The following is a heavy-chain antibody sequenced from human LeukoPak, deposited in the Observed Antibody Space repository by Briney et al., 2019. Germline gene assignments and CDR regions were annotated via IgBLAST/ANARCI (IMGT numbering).Heavy chain of an antibody. Sequence: SETLSLTCTVSGGSISGYYWSWIRQPAGKGLEWIGRIYTSGSTKYNPSLKGRVTMSLDTSKNQFSLKLSSVTAADTAVYYCARYNFGSDYFSNWGQGTLVTVSS. J-gene: IGHJ4*02. CDR1: GGSISGYY. CDR3: ARYNFGSDYFSN. CDR2: IYTSGST. D-gene: IGHD2/OR15-2a*01. V-gene: IGHV4-4*07.